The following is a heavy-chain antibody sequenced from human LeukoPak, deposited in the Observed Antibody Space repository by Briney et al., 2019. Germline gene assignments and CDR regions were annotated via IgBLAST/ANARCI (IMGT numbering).Heavy chain of an antibody. J-gene: IGHJ4*02. Sequence: GGSLRLSCAASGFTFDDHGMGWVRQVPGKGLEWVSGINWNGGSTGYADSVKGRFTISRDNAKNSLYLQMNSLRAEDTALYYCAGGDRNGWYFDYWGQGTLVTVSS. V-gene: IGHV3-20*04. CDR2: INWNGGST. D-gene: IGHD6-19*01. CDR1: GFTFDDHG. CDR3: AGGDRNGWYFDY.